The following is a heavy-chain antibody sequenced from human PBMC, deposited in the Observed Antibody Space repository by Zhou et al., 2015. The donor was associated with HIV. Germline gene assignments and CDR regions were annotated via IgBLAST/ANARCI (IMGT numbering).Heavy chain of an antibody. Sequence: QVQLVQSGAEVKKPGSSVKVSCKASGGTFSSYAISWVRQAPGQGLEWMGGIIPIFGTANYAQKFQGRVTITADESTSTAYMELSSLRSEDTAVYYCASLTPDITIFGVVTPMGDYWGQGTLVTVSS. V-gene: IGHV1-69*12. D-gene: IGHD3-3*01. J-gene: IGHJ4*02. CDR2: IIPIFGTA. CDR1: GGTFSSYA. CDR3: ASLTPDITIFGVVTPMGDY.